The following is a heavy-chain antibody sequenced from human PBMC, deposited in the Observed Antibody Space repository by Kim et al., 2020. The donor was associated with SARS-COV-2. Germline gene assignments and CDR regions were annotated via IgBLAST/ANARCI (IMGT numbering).Heavy chain of an antibody. J-gene: IGHJ3*02. V-gene: IGHV3-66*02. CDR2: IYSGGST. D-gene: IGHD1-26*01. Sequence: GGSLRLFCAASGFTVSSNYMSWVRQAPGKGLEWVSVIYSGGSTYYADSVKGRFTISRDNSKNTLYLQMNSLRAEDTAVYYCARGWELPAGLGGPDIWGQGTMVTVSS. CDR1: GFTVSSNY. CDR3: ARGWELPAGLGGPDI.